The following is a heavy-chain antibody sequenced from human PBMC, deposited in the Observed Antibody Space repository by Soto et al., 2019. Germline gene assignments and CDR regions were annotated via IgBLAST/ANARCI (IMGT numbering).Heavy chain of an antibody. Sequence: QVQLVQSGAEVKKPGSSVKVSCKASGGTFSSYAISWVRQAPGQGLEWMGGIIPIFGTANYAQKFQGRVTITAGKSTRPGFMELGSLRSEDTAVYYLAGEEAGDCGCDWWGGFDIWGQRAMVPGSS. CDR2: IIPIFGTA. D-gene: IGHD2-21*02. V-gene: IGHV1-69*06. J-gene: IGHJ3*02. CDR1: GGTFSSYA. CDR3: AGEEAGDCGCDWWGGFDI.